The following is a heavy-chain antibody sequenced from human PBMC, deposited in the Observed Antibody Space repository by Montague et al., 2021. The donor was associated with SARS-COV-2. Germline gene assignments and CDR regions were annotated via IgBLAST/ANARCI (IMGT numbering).Heavy chain of an antibody. V-gene: IGHV3-30-3*01. CDR1: GFTFSSYA. Sequence: SLRLSCAASGFTFSSYAMHWVRQAPGKGLEWVAVISYDGSNKYYADSVKGRFTISRDNSKNTLYLQMNSLRAEDTAVYYCARDTYDSSGYSDGMDVWGQGTTVTVSS. D-gene: IGHD3-22*01. J-gene: IGHJ6*02. CDR3: ARDTYDSSGYSDGMDV. CDR2: ISYDGSNK.